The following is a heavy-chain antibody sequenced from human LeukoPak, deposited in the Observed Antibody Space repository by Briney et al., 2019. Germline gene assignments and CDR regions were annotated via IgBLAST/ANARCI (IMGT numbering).Heavy chain of an antibody. V-gene: IGHV3-30*02. J-gene: IGHJ4*02. Sequence: GGSLRLSCAASGFTFSSYGMHWVRQAPVKGLEWVAFIRYDGSNKYYADSVKGRFTISRDNSKNTLYLQMNSLRAEDTAVYYCASYIAAAGPFDYWGQGTLVTVSS. D-gene: IGHD6-13*01. CDR1: GFTFSSYG. CDR2: IRYDGSNK. CDR3: ASYIAAAGPFDY.